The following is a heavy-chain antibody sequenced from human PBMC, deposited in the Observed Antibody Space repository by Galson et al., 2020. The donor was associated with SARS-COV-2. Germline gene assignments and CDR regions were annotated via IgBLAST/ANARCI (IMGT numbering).Heavy chain of an antibody. V-gene: IGHV4-59*08. J-gene: IGHJ4*02. CDR2: FYSSVNT. CDR1: GDSISDYY. CDR3: ARRATIGRAYFDY. Sequence: SETLSLTCTISGDSISDYYWSWIRQPPGKGLEWIGNFYSSVNTIYNPSLKSRVTVSLDTSTNHFSLKLSSVTAADTAVYYCARRATIGRAYFDYWGQGVLVTVSS.